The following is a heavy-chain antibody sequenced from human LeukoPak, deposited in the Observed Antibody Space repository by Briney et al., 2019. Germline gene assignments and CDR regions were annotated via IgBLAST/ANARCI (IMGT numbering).Heavy chain of an antibody. CDR2: ISGSGGTI. D-gene: IGHD3-22*01. CDR1: GFTFSDYY. J-gene: IGHJ4*02. Sequence: GGSLRLSCAASGFTFSDYYMNWIRQAPGKGLEWISYISGSGGTICYADSVKGRFTIPRDNGRNSLYLQMNSLRAEDTAVYYCAREGYDSTGYYPGHWGQGTLVTVSS. V-gene: IGHV3-11*01. CDR3: AREGYDSTGYYPGH.